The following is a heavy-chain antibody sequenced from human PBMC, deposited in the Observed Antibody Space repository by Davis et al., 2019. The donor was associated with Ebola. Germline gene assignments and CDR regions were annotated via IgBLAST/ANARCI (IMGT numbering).Heavy chain of an antibody. CDR3: ARVRPDEGIDY. J-gene: IGHJ4*02. V-gene: IGHV4-59*01. CDR1: GGSISSYY. CDR2: IYYSGST. D-gene: IGHD3-16*01. Sequence: MPSETLSLTCTVSGGSISSYYWSWIRQPPGKGLEWIGYIYYSGSTNYNPSLKSRVTISVDTSKNQFSLKLSSVTAADTAVYYCARVRPDEGIDYWGQGNLVTVSS.